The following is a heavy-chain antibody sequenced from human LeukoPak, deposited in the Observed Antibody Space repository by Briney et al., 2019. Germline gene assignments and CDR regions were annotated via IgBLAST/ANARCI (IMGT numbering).Heavy chain of an antibody. CDR3: ARDRIGSGYHGGDAFDI. V-gene: IGHV4-59*01. CDR1: GGSISTDY. J-gene: IGHJ3*02. CDR2: IYYSGST. Sequence: SETLSLTCTVSGGSISTDYWSWIRQPPGKGLEWIGYIYYSGSTNYKPSLKSRVSISVDTSKNQFSLHLTSVTAADTAVYYCARDRIGSGYHGGDAFDIWGQGATVTVSS. D-gene: IGHD5-12*01.